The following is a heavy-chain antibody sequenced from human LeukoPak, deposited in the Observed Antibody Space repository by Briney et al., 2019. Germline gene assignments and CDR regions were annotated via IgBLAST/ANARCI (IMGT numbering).Heavy chain of an antibody. CDR2: ISSSSSYI. Sequence: GGSLRLSCAASGFIFTDYGMHWVRQAPGKGLEWVSSISSSSSYIYYADSVKGRFTISRDNAKNSLYLQMNSLRAEDTAVYYCARVYSTIFGVVRNWFDPWGQGTLVTVSS. J-gene: IGHJ5*02. CDR1: GFIFTDYG. D-gene: IGHD3-3*01. CDR3: ARVYSTIFGVVRNWFDP. V-gene: IGHV3-21*01.